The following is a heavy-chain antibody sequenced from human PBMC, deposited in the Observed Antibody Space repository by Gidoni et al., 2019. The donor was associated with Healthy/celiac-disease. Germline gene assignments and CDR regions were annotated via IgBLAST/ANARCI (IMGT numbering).Heavy chain of an antibody. CDR2: SYYSGST. D-gene: IGHD2-21*02. Sequence: QLQLQESGPGLVKPSETLSLTCTVSACSLSSSSYYWGWIRQPPGKGLEWIGSSYYSGSTYYNPSLKSRVTISVDTSKNQFSLKLSSVTAADTAVYYCARRGDLNWFDPWGQGTLVTVSS. J-gene: IGHJ5*02. CDR1: ACSLSSSSYY. CDR3: ARRGDLNWFDP. V-gene: IGHV4-39*01.